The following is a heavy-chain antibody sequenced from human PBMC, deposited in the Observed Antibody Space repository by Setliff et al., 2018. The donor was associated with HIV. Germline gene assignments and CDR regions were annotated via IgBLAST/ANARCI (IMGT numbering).Heavy chain of an antibody. Sequence: SETLSLTCAVAGYSISSGYYWGWIRQPPGKGLEWIGSIYHSGSTYYNPSLKSRVTISVDTSKNQFSLKLSSVTAADTAVYYCARHSSAAANDAFDIWGQGTMVTVSS. J-gene: IGHJ3*02. CDR3: ARHSSAAANDAFDI. CDR1: GYSISSGYY. CDR2: IYHSGST. V-gene: IGHV4-38-2*01. D-gene: IGHD6-13*01.